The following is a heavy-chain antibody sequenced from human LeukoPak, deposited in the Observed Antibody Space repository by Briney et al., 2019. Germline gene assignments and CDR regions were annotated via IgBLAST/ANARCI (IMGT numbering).Heavy chain of an antibody. Sequence: GASVKVSCKASGGTFSSYAISWVRQAPGQGLEWMGRIIPILGIANYAQKFQGRVTITADKSTSTAYMELSSLRSEDTAVYYCAREVDILTGYYSPNWFDPWGQGTLVTVSS. J-gene: IGHJ5*02. D-gene: IGHD3-9*01. V-gene: IGHV1-69*04. CDR3: AREVDILTGYYSPNWFDP. CDR2: IIPILGIA. CDR1: GGTFSSYA.